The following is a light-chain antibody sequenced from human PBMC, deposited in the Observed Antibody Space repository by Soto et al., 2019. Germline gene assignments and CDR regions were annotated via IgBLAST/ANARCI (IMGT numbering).Light chain of an antibody. J-gene: IGKJ4*01. CDR1: QGISNY. Sequence: DIQMTQSPSSLSASVGDRVTITCRARQGISNYLAWYQQKPGKVPKLLIYAASTLQSGVPSRFSGSGSGTDFTLTISSLQPEDVATYDCQKYNSAPLTFGGGTQVEIK. CDR3: QKYNSAPLT. CDR2: AAS. V-gene: IGKV1-27*01.